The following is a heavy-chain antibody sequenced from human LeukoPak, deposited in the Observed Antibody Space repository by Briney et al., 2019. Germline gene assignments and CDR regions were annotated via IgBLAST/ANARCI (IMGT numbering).Heavy chain of an antibody. CDR3: ARGQDGYNEFDY. V-gene: IGHV3-30-3*01. Sequence: PGRSLRLSCAASGFTFSSYAMHWVRQAPGKGLEWGAVISYDGSNKYYADSVKGRFTIARDDSKNTLYLQMNSLRAEDTAVYYCARGQDGYNEFDYWGQGTLVTVSS. CDR1: GFTFSSYA. CDR2: ISYDGSNK. D-gene: IGHD5-24*01. J-gene: IGHJ4*02.